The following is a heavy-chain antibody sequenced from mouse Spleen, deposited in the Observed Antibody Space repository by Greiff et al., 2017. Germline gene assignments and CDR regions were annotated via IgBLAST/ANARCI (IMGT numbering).Heavy chain of an antibody. CDR1: GFTFSSYA. V-gene: IGHV5-9*01. D-gene: IGHD4-1*01. Sequence: EVMLVESGGGLVKLGGSLKLSCAASGFTFSSYAMSWVRQTPEKRLEWVATISSGGGNTYYPDSVKGRFTISRDNAKNTLYLQMSSLKSEDTAMYYCARLGTGNKGLYYFDYWGQGTTLTVSS. CDR3: ARLGTGNKGLYYFDY. J-gene: IGHJ2*01. CDR2: ISSGGGNT.